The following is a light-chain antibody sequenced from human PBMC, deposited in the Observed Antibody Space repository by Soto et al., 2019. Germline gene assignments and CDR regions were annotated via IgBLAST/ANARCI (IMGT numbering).Light chain of an antibody. CDR3: QQYIRWPLT. J-gene: IGKJ4*01. CDR2: GAS. Sequence: EIVLTQSPGTLSLSPGERATLSCRASQSVSNSYLAWYQQKPGQAPRLLIYGASTRATGTPARFSGSGSGTEFTLTISSLQSEDFAVYYCQQYIRWPLTFGGGTKVDIK. CDR1: QSVSNSY. V-gene: IGKV3-15*01.